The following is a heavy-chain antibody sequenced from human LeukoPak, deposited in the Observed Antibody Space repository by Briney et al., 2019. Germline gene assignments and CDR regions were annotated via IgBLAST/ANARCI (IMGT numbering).Heavy chain of an antibody. Sequence: GGSLRLSCAASRFIFSDYCMSWIRQAPGKGLELISYISSSTSYTNYADSVKGRFTISRDNANNSLYLQMNSLRAEDTAVYYCARVGATYPPSDAFDIWGQGTMVTVSS. CDR1: RFIFSDYC. CDR2: ISSSTSYT. V-gene: IGHV3-11*06. D-gene: IGHD4/OR15-4a*01. J-gene: IGHJ3*02. CDR3: ARVGATYPPSDAFDI.